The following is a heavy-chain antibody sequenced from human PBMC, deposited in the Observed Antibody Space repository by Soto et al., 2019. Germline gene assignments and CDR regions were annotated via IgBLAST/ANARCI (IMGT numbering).Heavy chain of an antibody. D-gene: IGHD3-22*01. CDR3: AGNTYYYDSSGFTRSQTDY. Sequence: SETLSLTCTVSGGSISSYYWSWILQPPGKGLEWIGYIYYSGSTNYNPSLKSRVTISVDTSKNQFSLKLSSVTAADTAVYYCAGNTYYYDSSGFTRSQTDYWGQGTLVTVSS. CDR2: IYYSGST. J-gene: IGHJ4*02. V-gene: IGHV4-59*01. CDR1: GGSISSYY.